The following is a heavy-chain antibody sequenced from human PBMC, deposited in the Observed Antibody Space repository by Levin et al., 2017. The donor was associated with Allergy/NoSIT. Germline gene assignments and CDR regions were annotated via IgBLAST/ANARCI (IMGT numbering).Heavy chain of an antibody. Sequence: GASVKVSCKASGYSFTSYYMHWVRQAPGQGLEWMGVINPTGGSTSYTQKFQGRVTMTRDTSTSTVYMELSSLRSEDTAVYYCARGRLIAARPGWFDPWGQGTLVTVSS. D-gene: IGHD6-6*01. CDR1: GYSFTSYY. V-gene: IGHV1-46*01. CDR3: ARGRLIAARPGWFDP. CDR2: INPTGGST. J-gene: IGHJ5*02.